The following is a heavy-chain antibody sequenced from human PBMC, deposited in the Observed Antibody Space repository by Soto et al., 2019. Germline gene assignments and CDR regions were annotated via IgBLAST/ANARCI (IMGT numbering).Heavy chain of an antibody. D-gene: IGHD1-1*01. CDR2: IILPFGTP. CDR3: ARGPDNEGYFDY. V-gene: IGHV1-69*13. Sequence: GASVKVSCKASGGTKSNDAITWVRQAPGQGLEWMGVIILPFGTPNYAQTFQGRATITADECMSTAYMELSGLRSEDTAVYYCARGPDNEGYFDYWGRGTLVTVSS. J-gene: IGHJ4*02. CDR1: GGTKSNDA.